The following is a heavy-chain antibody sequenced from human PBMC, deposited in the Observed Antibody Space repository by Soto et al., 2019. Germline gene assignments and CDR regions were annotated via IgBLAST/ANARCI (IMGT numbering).Heavy chain of an antibody. D-gene: IGHD3-3*01. CDR3: ARIWSGYLYNMDV. J-gene: IGHJ6*03. CDR2: IHSGGST. V-gene: IGHV3-66*01. CDR1: GFTVTSNY. Sequence: GGSLRLSCAASGFTVTSNYMSWVRQAPGKGLEWVSVIHSGGSTYFADSVKGRFTISRDKSKNTLYLQMNSLRAEDTGVYYCARIWSGYLYNMDVWGKGTTVTVSS.